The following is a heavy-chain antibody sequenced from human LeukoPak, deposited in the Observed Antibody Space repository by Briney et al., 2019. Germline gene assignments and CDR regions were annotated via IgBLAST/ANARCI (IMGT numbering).Heavy chain of an antibody. V-gene: IGHV3-69-1*02. CDR1: GFTLSEYE. J-gene: IGHJ6*02. CDR3: AGRYCRGGSCLTNYYGMDG. D-gene: IGHD2-15*01. CDR2: I. Sequence: PGGSLRLSCVDSGFTLSEYEMNWVRQAPGKGLEWVSYIYYADSVKGRFTISRDNAKNSVYLQMNSLRGDETAIYFCAGRYCRGGSCLTNYYGMDGWGQGTTVIVSS.